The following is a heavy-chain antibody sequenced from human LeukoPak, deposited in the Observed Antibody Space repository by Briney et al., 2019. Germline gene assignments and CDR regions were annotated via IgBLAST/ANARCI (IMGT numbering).Heavy chain of an antibody. CDR3: AKDPSYYDILTGYYPHYFDY. D-gene: IGHD3-9*01. V-gene: IGHV3-23*01. CDR2: ISGSGDST. Sequence: HPGGSLRLSCAASGFTFSSYAMSWVRQAPGKGLEWVSAISGSGDSTYYGDSVKGRFTISRDNSKNTLYLQMNSLRAEDTAVYYCAKDPSYYDILTGYYPHYFDYWGQGTLVTVSS. J-gene: IGHJ4*02. CDR1: GFTFSSYA.